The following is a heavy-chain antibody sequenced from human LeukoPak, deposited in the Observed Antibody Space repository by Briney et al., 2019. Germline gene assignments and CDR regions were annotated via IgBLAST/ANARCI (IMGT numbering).Heavy chain of an antibody. J-gene: IGHJ4*02. V-gene: IGHV4-34*01. CDR2: INHSGST. Sequence: SETLSLTCTVSGGSIVVYYWSWIRQPPGKGLEWIGEINHSGSTNYNPSLKSRVTISVDTSKNQFSLKLSSVTAADTAVYYCARATVVTPFDYWGQGTLVTVSS. CDR3: ARATVVTPFDY. CDR1: GGSIVVYY. D-gene: IGHD4-17*01.